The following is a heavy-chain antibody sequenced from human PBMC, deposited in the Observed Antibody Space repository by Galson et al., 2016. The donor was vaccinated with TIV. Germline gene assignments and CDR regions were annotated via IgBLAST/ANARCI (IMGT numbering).Heavy chain of an antibody. J-gene: IGHJ6*02. Sequence: SLRLSCAASGFTFSTYAMHWVRQAPGKGLEWVAITWYDGSNKYYADSVRGRFTISRDNSKNTLYLQMSSLRAEDTAVYSCAREGVGYCSSTSCPYYGLDVWGQGTTVTVSS. V-gene: IGHV3-33*01. CDR3: AREGVGYCSSTSCPYYGLDV. CDR1: GFTFSTYA. D-gene: IGHD2-2*01. CDR2: TWYDGSNK.